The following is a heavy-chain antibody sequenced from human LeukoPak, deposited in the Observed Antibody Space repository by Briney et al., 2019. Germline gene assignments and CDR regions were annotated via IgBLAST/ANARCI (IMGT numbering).Heavy chain of an antibody. D-gene: IGHD2-2*01. V-gene: IGHV1-2*02. Sequence: GASVKVSCKASGYTFTGYYMHWVRQAPGQGLEWMGWINPNSGGTNYAQKFQGRVTMTRDTSISTAYMELSRLRSDDTAVYYCARADDPHRYCSSTSCYTFDYWGQGTLVTVSS. J-gene: IGHJ4*02. CDR3: ARADDPHRYCSSTSCYTFDY. CDR1: GYTFTGYY. CDR2: INPNSGGT.